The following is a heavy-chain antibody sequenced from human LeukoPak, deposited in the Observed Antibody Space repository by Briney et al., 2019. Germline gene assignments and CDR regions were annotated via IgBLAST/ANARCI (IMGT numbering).Heavy chain of an antibody. CDR2: INGSGGST. CDR1: GFTFSKYA. Sequence: GGSVRLSCAASGFTFSKYAMNWLRQAAGKGLDWVAGINGSGGSTYYADSVKGRFTISRDNSKKTLYLQMNSLRAEDTAVYYCAKGPVFTFDMWGQGTMVTVSS. CDR3: AKGPVFTFDM. J-gene: IGHJ3*02. D-gene: IGHD3-10*02. V-gene: IGHV3-23*01.